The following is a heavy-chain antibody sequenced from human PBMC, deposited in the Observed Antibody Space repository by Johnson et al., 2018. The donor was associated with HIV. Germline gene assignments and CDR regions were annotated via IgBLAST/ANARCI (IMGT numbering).Heavy chain of an antibody. D-gene: IGHD2-15*01. V-gene: IGHV3-11*04. J-gene: IGHJ3*02. Sequence: QVQLVESGGGLVQPGGSLRLSCAASGFTFSDYYMSWVRQAPGKGLEWVSYIRNSGRTIYSADAVPGRFPISRDNAKNSLYVQMNSLRVEDTAVYYCARSKDCSGGSCPDAFDIWGQGTMVTVSS. CDR2: IRNSGRTI. CDR3: ARSKDCSGGSCPDAFDI. CDR1: GFTFSDYY.